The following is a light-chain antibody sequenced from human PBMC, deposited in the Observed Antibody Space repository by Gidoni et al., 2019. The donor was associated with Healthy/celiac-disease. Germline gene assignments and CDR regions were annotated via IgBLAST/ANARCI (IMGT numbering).Light chain of an antibody. CDR2: RDG. J-gene: IGLJ2*01. Sequence: SYDLTQPLSVSVALGQTARITCGGDNIGSKNVPWYQQKPGQAPVLVIYRDGDRPSGIPERFSGSNSGNTATLTISRAQAGDEADYYCQVWDSRTVVFGGGTKLTVL. V-gene: IGLV3-9*01. CDR3: QVWDSRTVV. CDR1: NIGSKN.